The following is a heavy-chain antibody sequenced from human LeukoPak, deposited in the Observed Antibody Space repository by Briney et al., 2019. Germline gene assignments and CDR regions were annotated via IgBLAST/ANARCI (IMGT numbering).Heavy chain of an antibody. CDR1: GFTFSSYA. J-gene: IGHJ4*02. CDR3: AKSLYYYEAASDY. D-gene: IGHD3-22*01. Sequence: GGSLRLSCAASGFTFSSYAMSWVRQAPGKGLEWVSAISGSGGSTYYAGSVKGRFTISRDNSKNTLYLQMNSLRAEDTAVYYCAKSLYYYEAASDYWGRGTLVTVSS. CDR2: ISGSGGST. V-gene: IGHV3-23*01.